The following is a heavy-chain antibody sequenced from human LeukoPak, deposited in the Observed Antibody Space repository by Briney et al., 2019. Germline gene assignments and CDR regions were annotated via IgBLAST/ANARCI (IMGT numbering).Heavy chain of an antibody. D-gene: IGHD1-26*01. CDR2: INHSGSA. V-gene: IGHV4-34*01. CDR3: ARATSD. CDR1: GGSFSAYY. Sequence: PSETLSLTCAVSGGSFSAYYWSWIRQPPGKGLEWIGEINHSGSANYNPSLKSRVTISVDTSKNQFSLKLSSLTAADTAVYYCARATSDWGQGTLVTVSS. J-gene: IGHJ4*02.